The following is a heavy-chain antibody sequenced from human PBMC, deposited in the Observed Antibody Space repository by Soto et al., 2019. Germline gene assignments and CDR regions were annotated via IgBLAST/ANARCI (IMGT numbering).Heavy chain of an antibody. V-gene: IGHV1-3*01. J-gene: IGHJ4*02. CDR1: GYTCTSYA. D-gene: IGHD3-10*01. CDR2: INAGNGNT. CDR3: ASNYYGSGSYR. Sequence: QVQLVQSGAEVKKPGASLKVSCKASGYTCTSYAMHWVSQAPGQRLEWMGWINAGNGNTKYSQKFQGRVTITRDTSASTAYMELSSLRSEDTAVYYCASNYYGSGSYRWGQGTLVTVSS.